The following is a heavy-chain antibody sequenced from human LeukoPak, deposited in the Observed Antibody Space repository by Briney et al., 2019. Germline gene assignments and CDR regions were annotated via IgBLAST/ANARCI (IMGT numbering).Heavy chain of an antibody. V-gene: IGHV4-39*07. J-gene: IGHJ4*02. CDR3: ARDSLAMTHDY. D-gene: IGHD5-18*01. CDR2: IYYSGST. CDR1: GGSISSSSYY. Sequence: SETLSLTCTVSGGSISSSSYYWGWIRQPPGKGLEWIGSIYYSGSTYYNPSLKSRVTISVDTSKNQFSLKLSSVTAADTAVYYCARDSLAMTHDYWGQGTLVTVSS.